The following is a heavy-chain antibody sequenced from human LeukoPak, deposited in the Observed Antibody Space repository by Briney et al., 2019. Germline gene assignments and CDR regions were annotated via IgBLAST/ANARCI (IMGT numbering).Heavy chain of an antibody. J-gene: IGHJ4*02. CDR2: IYYSGSP. Sequence: SETLSLTCTVSGGSFTSSSYYWGWIRQPPGKRLEWIGTIYYSGSPYYHPSLKSRLSISIDTSKNQFSLKLNSVTAADTAVYYCARHSYSHGYGDYWGQETLVTVSS. V-gene: IGHV4-39*01. CDR1: GGSFTSSSYY. D-gene: IGHD5-18*01. CDR3: ARHSYSHGYGDY.